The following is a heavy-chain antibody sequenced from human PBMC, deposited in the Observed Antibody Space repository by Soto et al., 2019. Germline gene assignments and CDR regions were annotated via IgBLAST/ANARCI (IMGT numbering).Heavy chain of an antibody. Sequence: SETLSLTCAVYGGSVNGYYLNWIRQPPGKGLEWIGEINHTGGTHYNPSLKSRVTMSVDTSKNQFSLRLSSVTAADTAIYYCATRITVFGLLIPPFDPWGQGTQVTVYS. D-gene: IGHD3-3*01. V-gene: IGHV4-34*01. CDR1: GGSVNGYY. CDR2: INHTGGT. J-gene: IGHJ5*02. CDR3: ATRITVFGLLIPPFDP.